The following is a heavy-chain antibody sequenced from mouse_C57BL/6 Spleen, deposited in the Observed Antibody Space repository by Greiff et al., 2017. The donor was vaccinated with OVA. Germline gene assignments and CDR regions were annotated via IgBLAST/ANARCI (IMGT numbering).Heavy chain of an antibody. J-gene: IGHJ1*03. CDR2: IHPNSGST. CDR3: ARSGYYGRSDPYWYFDV. Sequence: VQLQQPGAELVKPGASVKLSCKASGYTFTSYWMHWVKQRPGQGLEWIGMIHPNSGSTNYNEKFKSKATLTVDKSSSTAYMQLSSLTSEDSAVYYCARSGYYGRSDPYWYFDVWGTGTTVTVSS. CDR1: GYTFTSYW. V-gene: IGHV1-64*01. D-gene: IGHD1-1*01.